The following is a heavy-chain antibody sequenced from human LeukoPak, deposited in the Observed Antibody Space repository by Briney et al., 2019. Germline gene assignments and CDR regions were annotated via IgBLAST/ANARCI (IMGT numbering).Heavy chain of an antibody. V-gene: IGHV4-31*03. J-gene: IGHJ4*02. CDR1: GGSISSGGYY. Sequence: PSETLSLTCTVSGGSISSGGYYWSWIRQHPGKGLEWIGYIYYSGSAYYNPSLKSRVTISVDTSENQFSLKLSSVTVADTAVYYCARVNYGSATKEDYWGQGTLVTVSS. D-gene: IGHD3-10*01. CDR2: IYYSGSA. CDR3: ARVNYGSATKEDY.